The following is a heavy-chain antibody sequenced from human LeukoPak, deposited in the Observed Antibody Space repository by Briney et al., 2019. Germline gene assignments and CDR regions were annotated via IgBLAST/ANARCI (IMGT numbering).Heavy chain of an antibody. J-gene: IGHJ4*02. Sequence: PSETLSLTCAVYGGSFSGYYWSWIRQPPEKGLEWIGEINHSGSTNYNPSLKSRVTISVDTSKNQFSLKLSSVTAADTAVYYCGGGGYSSGWYADYWGQGTLVTVSS. V-gene: IGHV4-34*01. CDR3: GGGGYSSGWYADY. D-gene: IGHD6-19*01. CDR1: GGSFSGYY. CDR2: INHSGST.